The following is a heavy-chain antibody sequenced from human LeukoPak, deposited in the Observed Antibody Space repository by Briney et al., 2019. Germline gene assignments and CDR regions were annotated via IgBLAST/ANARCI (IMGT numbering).Heavy chain of an antibody. Sequence: ASVKVSCKASGYTFTSYDINWVRQATGQGLEWMGWMNPNSGNTGYAQKFQGRVTITRNTSISTAYMELSSLRSEDTAVYYCARGYVSCYYDSSGYQDAFDIWGQGTMVTVSS. J-gene: IGHJ3*02. D-gene: IGHD3-22*01. CDR1: GYTFTSYD. CDR3: ARGYVSCYYDSSGYQDAFDI. V-gene: IGHV1-8*03. CDR2: MNPNSGNT.